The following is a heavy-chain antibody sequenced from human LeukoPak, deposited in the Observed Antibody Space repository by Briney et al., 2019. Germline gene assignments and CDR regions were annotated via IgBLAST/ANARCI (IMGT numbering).Heavy chain of an antibody. Sequence: SETLSLTCAVYGGSFSGYYWSWIRQPPGKGLEWIGKINHSGSTNYNPPLKSRVTISVDTSKNQFSLKLSSVPAADTAVYYCARGRGGFTMVRGVMGPFAFDIWGQGTMVSVSS. CDR1: GGSFSGYY. D-gene: IGHD3-10*01. CDR2: INHSGST. J-gene: IGHJ3*02. CDR3: ARGRGGFTMVRGVMGPFAFDI. V-gene: IGHV4-34*01.